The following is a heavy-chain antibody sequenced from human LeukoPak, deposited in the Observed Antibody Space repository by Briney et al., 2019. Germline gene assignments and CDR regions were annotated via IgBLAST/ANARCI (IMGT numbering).Heavy chain of an antibody. J-gene: IGHJ4*02. CDR3: ATMTSRGGFTFYY. Sequence: SGGSLRLSFAASGFTVSSNYMSWVRQAPGKGLEWVSLIYSDGTTYYADSVKGRFTISRDNSKNTLYLQMNSLRADDTALYYCATMTSRGGFTFYYWGQGTLVTVPS. CDR2: IYSDGTT. D-gene: IGHD2-21*02. CDR1: GFTVSSNY. V-gene: IGHV3-66*01.